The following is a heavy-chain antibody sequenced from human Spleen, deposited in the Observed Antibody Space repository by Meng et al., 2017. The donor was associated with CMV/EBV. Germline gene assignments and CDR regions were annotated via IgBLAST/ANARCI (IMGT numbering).Heavy chain of an antibody. V-gene: IGHV1-69*05. Sequence: TFSSFAITWVRQAPGQGLEWMGGIIPIFGPANYAQKFQGRVTITTDESTSTAYMELSSLRSDDTAVYYCAHIYCSSTTCYPYYFDYWGQGTLVTVSS. J-gene: IGHJ4*02. CDR1: TFSSFA. D-gene: IGHD2-2*01. CDR2: IIPIFGPA. CDR3: AHIYCSSTTCYPYYFDY.